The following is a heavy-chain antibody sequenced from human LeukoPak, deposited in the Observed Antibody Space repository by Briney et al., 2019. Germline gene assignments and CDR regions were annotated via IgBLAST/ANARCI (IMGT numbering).Heavy chain of an antibody. CDR2: IYPGDSDT. Sequence: GESLKISCRGSGYTFTGSWIGWVRRWPGKGLGWMGIIYPGDSDTRYSPSFQGQVTISADKSISTAYLQWSSLKASDTAMYYCARGAAGKPSDYWGQGTLVTVSS. J-gene: IGHJ4*02. V-gene: IGHV5-51*01. CDR1: GYTFTGSW. D-gene: IGHD6-13*01. CDR3: ARGAAGKPSDY.